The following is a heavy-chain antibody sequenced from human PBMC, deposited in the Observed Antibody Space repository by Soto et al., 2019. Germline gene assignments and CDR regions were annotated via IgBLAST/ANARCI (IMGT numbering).Heavy chain of an antibody. V-gene: IGHV4-59*01. CDR1: GTSISSYY. Sequence: PSETLSLTCTVSGTSISSYYWSWIRQPPGKGLEWIANIHYSGTTNYNPSLASRVTLSVDTSKNQFSLKMTSVTAADRAMYFCARYNSYAIDYWGRGTLVTVSS. D-gene: IGHD2-8*01. J-gene: IGHJ4*02. CDR3: ARYNSYAIDY. CDR2: IHYSGTT.